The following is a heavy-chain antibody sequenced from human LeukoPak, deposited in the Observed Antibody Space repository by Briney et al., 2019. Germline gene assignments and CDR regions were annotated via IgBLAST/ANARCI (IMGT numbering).Heavy chain of an antibody. V-gene: IGHV3-23*01. CDR1: GFTFSSYA. D-gene: IGHD4-17*01. CDR2: ISGSGGTT. CDR3: AKDWADYGDYRYFDY. Sequence: GGSLRLSCAASGFTFSSYAMSWVRQAPGKGLEWVSVISGSGGTTYYADSVKGRFTITRDNSKNTLYLQMNSLRAEDTAVYYCAKDWADYGDYRYFDYWGQGTLVTVSS. J-gene: IGHJ4*02.